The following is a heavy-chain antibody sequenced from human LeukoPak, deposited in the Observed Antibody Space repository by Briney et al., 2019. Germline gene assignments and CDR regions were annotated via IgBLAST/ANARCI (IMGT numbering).Heavy chain of an antibody. Sequence: SETLSLTCTVSAASFISSSHHWGWIRQSPGKGLEWIRTVYYGRTTYYNPSLDGRVTMSLDTSANHFSLQLNSVTAADTAVYYCVRHDGRGGATMGAFDSWGQGSLVTVSS. J-gene: IGHJ5*01. CDR3: VRHDGRGGATMGAFDS. CDR1: AASFISSSHH. CDR2: VYYGRTT. D-gene: IGHD5-12*01. V-gene: IGHV4-39*01.